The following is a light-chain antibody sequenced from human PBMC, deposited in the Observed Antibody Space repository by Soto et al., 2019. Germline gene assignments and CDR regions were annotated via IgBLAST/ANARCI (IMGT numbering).Light chain of an antibody. CDR3: QQSYSSPPT. J-gene: IGKJ1*01. CDR1: QSISNH. CDR2: AAS. Sequence: DIQMTQSPSSLSASIEDRVIITCRASQSISNHLNWYQHKPGKAPKLLIFAASSLQSGVPSRFSGSRSGPDFTLTISSLQPEDFATYYCQQSYSSPPTFGQGTRWIS. V-gene: IGKV1-39*01.